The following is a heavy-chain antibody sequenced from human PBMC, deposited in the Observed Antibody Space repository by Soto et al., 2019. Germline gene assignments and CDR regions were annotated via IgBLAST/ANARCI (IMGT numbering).Heavy chain of an antibody. V-gene: IGHV3-48*02. CDR3: ARGGGSYLTHFAY. CDR2: ISSSGSSI. D-gene: IGHD1-26*01. CDR1: GFTFSSYS. J-gene: IGHJ4*02. Sequence: EVQLVESGGGLVQPGGSLRLSCAASGFTFSSYSMNWVRQAPGQGLEWVSYISSSGSSIYYADSVKGRFTISRDNAKNALYVQMNSLRDEDTAVYYCARGGGSYLTHFAYWGQGTLVTVS.